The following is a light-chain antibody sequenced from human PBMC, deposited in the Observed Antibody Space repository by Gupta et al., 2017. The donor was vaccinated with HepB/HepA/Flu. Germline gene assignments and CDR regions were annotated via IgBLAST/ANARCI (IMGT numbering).Light chain of an antibody. CDR2: WAS. CDR1: KSVLYSSNNKNY. Sequence: DIVVTPSPDSLAVSLGEGATINCKSSKSVLYSSNNKNYLAWYQQQLGQPPKLLICWASTRESGVPYRVSGSGSGTDFTLTISHVQAEDVAVDAGQHYDRTSRTFGGGTKVEIK. J-gene: IGKJ4*01. V-gene: IGKV4-1*01. CDR3: QHYDRTSRT.